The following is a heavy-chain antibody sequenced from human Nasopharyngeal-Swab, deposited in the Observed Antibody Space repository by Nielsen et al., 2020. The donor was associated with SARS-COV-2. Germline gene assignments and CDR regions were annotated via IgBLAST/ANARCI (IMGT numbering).Heavy chain of an antibody. CDR3: AKGDTNGANDAFDL. D-gene: IGHD2-8*01. CDR1: GFTFDDYA. V-gene: IGHV3-9*01. Sequence: GGSLRLSCAASGFTFDDYAMHWVRQAPGKGLEWVSGISWNSVSIGYADSVKGRFTISRDNAKNSLYLQMNSLRAEDTALYYCAKGDTNGANDAFDLWGQGTMVTVSS. CDR2: ISWNSVSI. J-gene: IGHJ3*01.